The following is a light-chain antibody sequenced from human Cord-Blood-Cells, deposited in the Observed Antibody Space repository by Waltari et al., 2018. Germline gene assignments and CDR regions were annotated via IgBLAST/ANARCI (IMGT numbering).Light chain of an antibody. CDR3: QQSYSTPLT. V-gene: IGKV1-39*01. J-gene: IGKJ4*01. CDR2: ATS. Sequence: DIQITHSPSSLSASVGDRVTITCRASQSISSYLNWYQQKPGKAPNLLISATSSLQSGVPSMFRVSGSGTDVTLTISSLQPEDFATYYCQQSYSTPLTFGGGTKVEIK. CDR1: QSISSY.